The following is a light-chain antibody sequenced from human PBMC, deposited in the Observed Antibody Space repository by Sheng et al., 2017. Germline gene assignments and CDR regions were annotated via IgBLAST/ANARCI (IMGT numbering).Light chain of an antibody. CDR3: YSVAGNNLGV. J-gene: IGLJ3*02. Sequence: SYELRQPPSVSVSLGQTASISCSGDKLGEVFASWYQQKPGQSPVLVIFEDDKRPSGIPERFSGSSSGTTVTLTISGAQVDDEADYYCYSVAGNNLGVFGGGTKLTVL. CDR1: KLGEVF. CDR2: EDD. V-gene: IGLV3-27*01.